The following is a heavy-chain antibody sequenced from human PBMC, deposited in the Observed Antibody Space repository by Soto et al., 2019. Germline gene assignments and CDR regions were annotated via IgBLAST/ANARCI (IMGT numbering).Heavy chain of an antibody. CDR3: ARVRDDSSGYSPLED. D-gene: IGHD3-22*01. CDR2: IYYSGST. CDR1: GGSISSGDYY. V-gene: IGHV4-30-4*01. J-gene: IGHJ4*02. Sequence: SETLSLTCTVSGGSISSGDYYWSWIRQPPGKGLEWIGYIYYSGSTYYNPSLESRVTISVDTSKNQFSLKLSSVTAADTAVYYCARVRDDSSGYSPLEDWGQGTRVNVSS.